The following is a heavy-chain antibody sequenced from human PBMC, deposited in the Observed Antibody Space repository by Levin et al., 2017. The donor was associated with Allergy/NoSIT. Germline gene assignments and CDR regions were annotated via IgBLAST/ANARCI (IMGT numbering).Heavy chain of an antibody. V-gene: IGHV3-30*18. CDR1: GFTFSTYG. CDR3: AKAHGPITAYYFDY. Sequence: GGSLRLSCEASGFTFSTYGMHWVRQAPGKGLEWVAITSYDGKNDYYADSVKGRFTISRDNSKNTVYLQVNSLRVEDTAVYYCAKAHGPITAYYFDYWGQGTLVTVSP. CDR2: TSYDGKND. D-gene: IGHD2-21*02. J-gene: IGHJ4*02.